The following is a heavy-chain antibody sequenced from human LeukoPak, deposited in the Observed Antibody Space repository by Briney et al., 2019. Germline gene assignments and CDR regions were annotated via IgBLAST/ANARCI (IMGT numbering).Heavy chain of an antibody. J-gene: IGHJ3*02. V-gene: IGHV1-18*01. CDR2: ISAYNGNT. Sequence: ASVKVSCKASGYTFTSYGISWVRQAPGQGLEWMGWISAYNGNTNYAQKLQGRVTLTTDTSTTTASLELRSLRSDDTAVYYCARGAYCGGDCSSSDAFDIWGQGTMVTVSS. CDR1: GYTFTSYG. D-gene: IGHD2-21*01. CDR3: ARGAYCGGDCSSSDAFDI.